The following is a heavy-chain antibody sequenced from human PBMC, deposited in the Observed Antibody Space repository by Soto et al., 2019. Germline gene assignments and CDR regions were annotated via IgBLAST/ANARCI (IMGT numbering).Heavy chain of an antibody. V-gene: IGHV1-18*01. CDR1: CYSFPSYG. CDR2: ISPYNGHT. J-gene: IGHJ6*02. Sequence: ASVKVSCKASCYSFPSYGISWVRRAPGQGLEWMGWISPYNGHTQFVERFQGRVAMTTDTSTKTAYMELRNLRSDDTAHYYCARDLTILTATHPRLENYGMDVWGQGTTVTVSS. D-gene: IGHD5-18*01. CDR3: ARDLTILTATHPRLENYGMDV.